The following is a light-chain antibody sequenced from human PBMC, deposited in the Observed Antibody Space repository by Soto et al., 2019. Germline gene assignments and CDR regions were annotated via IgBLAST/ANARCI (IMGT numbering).Light chain of an antibody. CDR3: NSYTSSSTLLV. CDR1: SSDVGSYNY. CDR2: EVS. Sequence: QSALTQPASVSGSPGQSITISCTGTSSDVGSYNYVSWYQQHPGKAPKLIIYEVSNRPSGVSNRFSGSKSGNTASLTISGLQAEDEGDYYCNSYTSSSTLLVFGGGTQLTVL. J-gene: IGLJ3*02. V-gene: IGLV2-14*01.